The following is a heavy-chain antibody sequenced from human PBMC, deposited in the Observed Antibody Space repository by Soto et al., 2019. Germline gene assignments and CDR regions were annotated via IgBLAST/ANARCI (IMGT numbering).Heavy chain of an antibody. Sequence: GGSLRLSCAASGFTFSSYSMNWVRQAPGKGLEWVSSISSSSSYIYYADSVKGRFTISRDNAKNSLYLQMNSLRAEDTAVYYCARGVAVAGEFDYWGQGTLVTVSS. CDR2: ISSSSSYI. CDR1: GFTFSSYS. J-gene: IGHJ4*02. D-gene: IGHD6-19*01. CDR3: ARGVAVAGEFDY. V-gene: IGHV3-21*01.